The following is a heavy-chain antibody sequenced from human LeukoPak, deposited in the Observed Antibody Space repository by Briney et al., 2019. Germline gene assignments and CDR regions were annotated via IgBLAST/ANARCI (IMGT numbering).Heavy chain of an antibody. J-gene: IGHJ4*02. D-gene: IGHD5-24*01. CDR2: INHSGST. CDR3: ARAPGRLQPFDY. CDR1: GGSFSGYY. V-gene: IGHV4-34*01. Sequence: PSETLSLTCAVYGGSFSGYYWSWIHQPPGKGLEWIGEINHSGSTNYNPSLKSRVTISVDTSKNQFSLKLSSVTAADTAVYYCARAPGRLQPFDYWGQGTLVTVSS.